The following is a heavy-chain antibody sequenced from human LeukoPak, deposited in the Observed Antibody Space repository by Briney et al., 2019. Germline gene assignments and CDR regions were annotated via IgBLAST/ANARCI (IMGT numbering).Heavy chain of an antibody. D-gene: IGHD3-22*01. CDR3: ARDSSGYYVKY. J-gene: IGHJ4*02. V-gene: IGHV1-46*01. CDR1: GYTFTSYY. Sequence: GASVKVSCKASGYTFTSYYMHWVRQAPGQGLEWMGIISPSGGSTSYAQKFQGRVTMTRDTSTSTVYMELSSLRSEDTAVYYCARDSSGYYVKYWGQGTLVTVSS. CDR2: ISPSGGST.